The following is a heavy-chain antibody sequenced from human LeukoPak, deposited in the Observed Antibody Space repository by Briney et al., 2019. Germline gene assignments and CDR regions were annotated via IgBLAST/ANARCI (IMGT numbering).Heavy chain of an antibody. J-gene: IGHJ4*02. CDR1: GYTFTGYY. CDR3: ARGEKARRVVVIPFT. Sequence: ASVTVSCKHSGYTFTGYYRLLVRQAPGQGLEWMGWINPNSGGTNYAQKFQGRVTMTRDTSISTAYMELSRLRSDDTAVYYCARGEKARRVVVIPFTWGQGTLVAVSS. D-gene: IGHD3-22*01. V-gene: IGHV1-2*02. CDR2: INPNSGGT.